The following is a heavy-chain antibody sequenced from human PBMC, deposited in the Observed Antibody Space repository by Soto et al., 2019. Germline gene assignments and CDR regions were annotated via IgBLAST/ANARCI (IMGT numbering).Heavy chain of an antibody. CDR1: GFTFSSYG. CDR3: AKDRVATKATPPHY. CDR2: ISYDGSNK. D-gene: IGHD5-12*01. Sequence: QVQLVESGGGVVQPGRSLRLSCAASGFTFSSYGMHWVRQAPGKGLEWVAVISYDGSNKYYADSVKGRFTISRDNSKNTLYLQMNSLRAEDTAVYYCAKDRVATKATPPHYWGQGTLVTVSS. J-gene: IGHJ4*02. V-gene: IGHV3-30*18.